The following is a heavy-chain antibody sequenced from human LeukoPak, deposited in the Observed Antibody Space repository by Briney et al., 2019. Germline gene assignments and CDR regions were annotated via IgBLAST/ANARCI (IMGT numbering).Heavy chain of an antibody. CDR3: ARGATVTTGFDS. D-gene: IGHD4-17*01. J-gene: IGHJ4*02. CDR1: GGSIGSYY. V-gene: IGHV4-59*01. Sequence: PSETLSLTCTVSGGSIGSYYWSWIRQPPGKGLEWIGYIYYTGSTNYNPSLKSRVTISVDTSKNQFSLKLSSVTAADTAVYYCARGATVTTGFDSWGQGTLVTVSS. CDR2: IYYTGST.